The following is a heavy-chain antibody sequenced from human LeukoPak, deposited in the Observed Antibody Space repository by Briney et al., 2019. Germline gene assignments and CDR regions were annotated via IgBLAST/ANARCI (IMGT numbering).Heavy chain of an antibody. CDR1: GYTFTTYG. D-gene: IGHD5-18*01. Sequence: ASVKVSCKASGYTFTTYGISWVRQAPGQGLEWMGGIIPIFGTANYAQKFQGRVTITADESTSTAYMELSSLRSEDTAVYYCARDPPPGYSYGFDPWGQGTLVTVSS. CDR3: ARDPPPGYSYGFDP. V-gene: IGHV1-69*13. CDR2: IIPIFGTA. J-gene: IGHJ5*02.